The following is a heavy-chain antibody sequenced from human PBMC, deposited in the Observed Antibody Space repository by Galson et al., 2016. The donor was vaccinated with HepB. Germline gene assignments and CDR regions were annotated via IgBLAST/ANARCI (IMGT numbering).Heavy chain of an antibody. J-gene: IGHJ6*02. V-gene: IGHV3-11*01. D-gene: IGHD6-19*01. CDR3: ARDLVSSGWFFFMYV. CDR1: GFTFSDYY. CDR2: ISASGTTI. Sequence: SLRLSCAASGFTFSDYYMSWIRQAPGKGLEWVSYISASGTTIDYADSVKGRFTISRDNAKNSLYLQMSSLRAEDTAVYYCARDLVSSGWFFFMYVWGQGSTVAVSS.